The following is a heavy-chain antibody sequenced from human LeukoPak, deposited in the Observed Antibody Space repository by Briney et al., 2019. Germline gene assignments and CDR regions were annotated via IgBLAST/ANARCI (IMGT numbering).Heavy chain of an antibody. CDR3: ARADSSSYYPLDY. CDR2: INPNSGGT. D-gene: IGHD3-22*01. CDR1: GYTFTGYY. V-gene: IGHV1-2*02. Sequence: ASVKVSCKASGYTFTGYYMHWVRQAPGQGLEWMGWINPNSGGTNYAQKFQGRVTMTRDTSISTAYMELSRLRSDDTAVYYCARADSSSYYPLDYWGQGTPVTVSS. J-gene: IGHJ4*02.